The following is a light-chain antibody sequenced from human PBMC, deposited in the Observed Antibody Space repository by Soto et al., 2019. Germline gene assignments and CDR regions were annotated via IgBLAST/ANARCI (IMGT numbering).Light chain of an antibody. Sequence: ETVLTQSPATLSLSPGDRATLSCRASQTVSTYLAWYQHKPGQPPRLLISDTSNMATGIPARFSGSGSGTDFTLTISRLEPEDFATYYCQQRGNWPPTFGQGTKLEIK. CDR1: QTVSTY. V-gene: IGKV3-11*01. CDR3: QQRGNWPPT. CDR2: DTS. J-gene: IGKJ2*01.